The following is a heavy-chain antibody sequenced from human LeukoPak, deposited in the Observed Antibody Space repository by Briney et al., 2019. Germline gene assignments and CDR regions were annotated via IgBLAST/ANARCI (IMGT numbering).Heavy chain of an antibody. CDR2: IYYSGGT. CDR1: GDSISSYY. J-gene: IGHJ4*02. Sequence: PSETLSLTCTVSGDSISSYYWTWIRQPPGKGLEWIGYIYYSGGTNYNPSLKSRVTISVDTSKNQFSLKLNSVTAADTAVYYCARENNYFDYWGQGTLVTVSS. CDR3: ARENNYFDY. V-gene: IGHV4-59*01.